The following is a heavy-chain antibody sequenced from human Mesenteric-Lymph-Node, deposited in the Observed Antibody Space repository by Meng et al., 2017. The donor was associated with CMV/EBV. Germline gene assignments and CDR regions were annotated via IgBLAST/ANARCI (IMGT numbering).Heavy chain of an antibody. Sequence: SETLSLTCTVSGGSISSGDYYWSWIRQPPGKGLEWIGYIYYSGSTYYNPSLKSRVTISVDTSKNQFSLKLSSVTAADTAVYYCARVDGTSALDYWGQGTRVTVSS. D-gene: IGHD1-1*01. CDR3: ARVDGTSALDY. CDR1: GGSISSGDYY. V-gene: IGHV4-30-4*08. J-gene: IGHJ4*02. CDR2: IYYSGST.